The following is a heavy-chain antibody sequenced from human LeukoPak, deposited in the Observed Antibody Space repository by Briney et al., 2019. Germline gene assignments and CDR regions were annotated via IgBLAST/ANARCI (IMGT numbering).Heavy chain of an antibody. D-gene: IGHD2-2*01. CDR3: ARVGGYQLPKFDY. J-gene: IGHJ4*02. CDR1: GFNFNSFA. V-gene: IGHV3-48*02. Sequence: GGSLRLSCAASGFNFNSFAMNWVRQAPGKRLEWISYISSSSSTIYYSDSVKGRFSISRDNAKNSVYLEMNSPRDEDTAVYYCARVGGYQLPKFDYWGRRTLVTVSS. CDR2: ISSSSSTI.